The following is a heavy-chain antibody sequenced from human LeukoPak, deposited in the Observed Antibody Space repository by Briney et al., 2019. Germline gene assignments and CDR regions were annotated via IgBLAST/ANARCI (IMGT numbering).Heavy chain of an antibody. Sequence: ASVKVSCKASGYSFNAYYMHWVRQAPGQGLEWMGWINPNIGDTNYAQKFQGRVTMTRDTSITTAYMELSRLRSEDTAMYYCARSSAYYNEADIWGQGTMVTVSS. CDR1: GYSFNAYY. V-gene: IGHV1-2*02. J-gene: IGHJ3*02. D-gene: IGHD1-26*01. CDR3: ARSSAYYNEADI. CDR2: INPNIGDT.